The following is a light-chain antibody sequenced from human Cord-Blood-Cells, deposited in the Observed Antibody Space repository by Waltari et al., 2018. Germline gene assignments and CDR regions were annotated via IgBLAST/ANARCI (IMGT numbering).Light chain of an antibody. V-gene: IGKV4-1*01. CDR2: WAS. Sequence: DIVMTQSPDSLAVYLGERSTIHCKSSQSVLYSSNNKNYSAWYQQKPGQPPKLLIYWASTRESGVPDRCSGSGSGTDFTLTISSLQAEDVAVYYCQQYYSTPLTFGGGTKVEIK. CDR3: QQYYSTPLT. CDR1: QSVLYSSNNKNY. J-gene: IGKJ4*01.